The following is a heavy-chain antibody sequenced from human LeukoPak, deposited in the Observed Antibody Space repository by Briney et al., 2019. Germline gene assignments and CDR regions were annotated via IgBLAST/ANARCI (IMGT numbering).Heavy chain of an antibody. Sequence: SETLSLTCTVSSGSISSSSYYWAWIRQPPGKGLEWIGNIYYSGRTDYNPSLKSRVTISVDTSKNQFSLQLNSVTPEDTAVYYCGRGVAAIDYWGQGTLVTVSS. CDR1: SGSISSSSYY. D-gene: IGHD2-15*01. CDR3: GRGVAAIDY. CDR2: IYYSGRT. J-gene: IGHJ4*02. V-gene: IGHV4-39*07.